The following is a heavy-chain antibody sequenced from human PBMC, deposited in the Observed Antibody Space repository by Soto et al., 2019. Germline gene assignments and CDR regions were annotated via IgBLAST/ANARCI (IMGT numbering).Heavy chain of an antibody. D-gene: IGHD2-21*01. CDR3: ARGNSPVNIF. J-gene: IGHJ4*02. Sequence: EVQLVESGGGLVQPGGSLRLSCAASGFTFYNYEMNWVRQAPGKGLEWIAYITSSGSTIYYADSVKGRFTISRDNTKNSLFLQMDSQRAEDTAVYYCARGNSPVNIFWGQGTRVTVSS. CDR1: GFTFYNYE. V-gene: IGHV3-48*03. CDR2: ITSSGSTI.